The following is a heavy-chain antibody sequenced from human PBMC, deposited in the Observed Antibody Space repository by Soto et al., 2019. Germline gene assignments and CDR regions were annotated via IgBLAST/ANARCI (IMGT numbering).Heavy chain of an antibody. CDR2: IYWNDDK. CDR1: GFSLSTSGVG. J-gene: IGHJ4*02. Sequence: SGPTLVNPTQTLTLTCTFSGFSLSTSGVGVGWIRQPPGKALEWLALIYWNDDKRYSPSLKSRLTITKDTSKNQVVLTMTNMDPVDTATYYCAHSLVVSYYDSSGFRGLFDYWGQGTLVTVSS. D-gene: IGHD3-22*01. CDR3: AHSLVVSYYDSSGFRGLFDY. V-gene: IGHV2-5*01.